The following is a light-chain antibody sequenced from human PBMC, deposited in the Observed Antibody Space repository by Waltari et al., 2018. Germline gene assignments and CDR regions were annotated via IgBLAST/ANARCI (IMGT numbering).Light chain of an antibody. CDR1: ESVFYSANNKNY. Sequence: DIVMTQSPDSLAVSLGERATINCKSSESVFYSANNKNYLAWFQQIPGQPPKLLISWASTRESGVPDRFSGSGSGTDFTLTISSLLAEDVAVYYCQQYYITPWTFGQGTKVEIK. V-gene: IGKV4-1*01. CDR2: WAS. J-gene: IGKJ1*01. CDR3: QQYYITPWT.